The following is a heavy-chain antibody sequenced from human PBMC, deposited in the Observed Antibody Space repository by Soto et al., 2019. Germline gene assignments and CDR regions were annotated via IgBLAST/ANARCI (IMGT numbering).Heavy chain of an antibody. D-gene: IGHD6-13*01. J-gene: IGHJ6*02. Sequence: PGGSLRLSCAASGFTFSSYGMHWVRQAPGKGLEWVAVIWYDGSNKYYADSVKGRFTISRDNSKNTLYLQMNSLRAEDTAVYYCARDRSSSWYVLYYYYGMDVWGQGTTVTVSS. CDR2: IWYDGSNK. V-gene: IGHV3-33*01. CDR3: ARDRSSSWYVLYYYYGMDV. CDR1: GFTFSSYG.